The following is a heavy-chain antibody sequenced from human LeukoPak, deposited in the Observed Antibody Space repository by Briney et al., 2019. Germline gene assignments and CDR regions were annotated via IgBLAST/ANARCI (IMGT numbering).Heavy chain of an antibody. V-gene: IGHV3-21*01. CDR2: ISGSSSYI. J-gene: IGHJ4*02. Sequence: GGSLRLSCAASGFTFSSDSMNWVRQAPGKGLEWVSSISGSSSYIYYADSVKGRFTISRDNAKNSLYLQMNSLRAEDTAVYYCASGDYGDYAIYWGQGTLVTVSS. CDR1: GFTFSSDS. CDR3: ASGDYGDYAIY. D-gene: IGHD4-17*01.